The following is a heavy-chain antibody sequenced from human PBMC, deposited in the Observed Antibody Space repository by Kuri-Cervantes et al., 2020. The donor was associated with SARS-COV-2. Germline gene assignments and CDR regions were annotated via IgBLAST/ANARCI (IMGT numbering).Heavy chain of an antibody. J-gene: IGHJ6*01. Sequence: SETLCLTCIVSSDSFTNSYYSWSWIRQPPGKGLEWIGYICYSGSTNYNPSLQNRVSILIDTSKNQFSLRLTSVTAADTAVYYCARDTSAYQNYYYYYVVDIWRQGTTVAVSS. CDR1: SDSFTNSYYS. CDR2: ICYSGST. CDR3: ARDTSAYQNYYYYYVVDI. V-gene: IGHV4-61*01. D-gene: IGHD2-2*01.